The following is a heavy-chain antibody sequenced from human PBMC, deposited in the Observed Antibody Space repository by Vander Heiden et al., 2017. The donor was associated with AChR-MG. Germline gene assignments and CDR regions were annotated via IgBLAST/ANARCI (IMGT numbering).Heavy chain of an antibody. Sequence: QVQLVESGGGVVQPGRSLRLSCAASGFTFSSYAMHWVRQAPGKGLEWVAVISYDGSNKYYADSVKGRFTISRDNSKNTLYLQMNSLRAEDTAVYYCARGATVTTGGSIQHWGQGTLVTVSS. CDR2: ISYDGSNK. J-gene: IGHJ1*01. V-gene: IGHV3-30-3*01. CDR1: GFTFSSYA. D-gene: IGHD4-17*01. CDR3: ARGATVTTGGSIQH.